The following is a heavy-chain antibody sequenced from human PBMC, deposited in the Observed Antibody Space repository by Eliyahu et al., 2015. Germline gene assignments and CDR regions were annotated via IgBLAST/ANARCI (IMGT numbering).Heavy chain of an antibody. Sequence: QVQLVQSGAEVKKPGSSVKVSCKASGGPFSSYAISWVRQAPGQGLEWMGRIIPILGIANYAQKFQGRVTITADKSTSTAYMELSSLRSEDTAVYYCAREDTMIVVVYAFDIWGQGTMVTVSS. CDR2: IIPILGIA. CDR1: GGPFSSYA. CDR3: AREDTMIVVVYAFDI. V-gene: IGHV1-69*04. D-gene: IGHD3-22*01. J-gene: IGHJ3*02.